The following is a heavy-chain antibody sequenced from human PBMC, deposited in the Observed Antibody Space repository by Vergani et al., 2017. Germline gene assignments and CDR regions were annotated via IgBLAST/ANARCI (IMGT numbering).Heavy chain of an antibody. D-gene: IGHD2-21*02. Sequence: QVQLVESAGGVVQPGGSLSLSCAASGLTFSTFGMHWIRQAPGKGLEWLAYIGKDGINTRYRDAVKDRFTVFRDNSKDILYRQMDSLRSEDTALYYCAKYLRDSTYVLPDSWGPGTLVIVSS. V-gene: IGHV3-30*02. CDR3: AKYLRDSTYVLPDS. CDR1: GLTFSTFG. J-gene: IGHJ4*02. CDR2: IGKDGINT.